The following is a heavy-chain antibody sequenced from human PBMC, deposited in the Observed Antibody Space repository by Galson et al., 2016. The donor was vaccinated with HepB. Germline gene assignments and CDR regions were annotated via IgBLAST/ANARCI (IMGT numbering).Heavy chain of an antibody. CDR2: IDSSRTIT. J-gene: IGHJ4*02. CDR3: AATPATPADFVVVPTAPLDN. CDR1: GFTFSDYY. V-gene: IGHV3-11*03. D-gene: IGHD2-2*01. Sequence: SLRLSCAASGFTFSDYYMSWVRQPPGKGLEYIAYIDSSRTITIYEDSVEGRFTISRDNSKNTLYLQMNSLRAEDTAIYYCAATPATPADFVVVPTAPLDNWGQGTLVAVSS.